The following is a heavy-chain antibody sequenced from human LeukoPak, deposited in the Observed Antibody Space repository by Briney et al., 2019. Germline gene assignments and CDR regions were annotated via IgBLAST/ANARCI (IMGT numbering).Heavy chain of an antibody. CDR1: GYTFTSYY. V-gene: IGHV1-46*01. CDR2: INPSGGST. D-gene: IGHD3-22*01. Sequence: ASVKVSCKASGYTFTSYYMHRVRQAPGQGLEWMGIINPSGGSTSYAQKFQGRVTMTRDTSTSTVYMELSSLRSEDTAVYYCARDRDSSGYIGSWWFDPWGQGTLVTVSS. J-gene: IGHJ5*02. CDR3: ARDRDSSGYIGSWWFDP.